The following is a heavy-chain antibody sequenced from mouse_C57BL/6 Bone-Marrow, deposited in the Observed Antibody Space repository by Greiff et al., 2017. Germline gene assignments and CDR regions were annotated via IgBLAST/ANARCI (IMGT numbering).Heavy chain of an antibody. CDR3: ARGYYGSSFYAMDY. D-gene: IGHD1-1*01. V-gene: IGHV1-12*01. CDR2: IYPGNGDT. Sequence: QVQLKQSGAELVRPGASVKMSCKASGYTFTSYNMHWVKQTPRQGLEWIGAIYPGNGDTSYNQKFKGKATLTVDKSSSTAYMQLSSLTSEDSAVYFCARGYYGSSFYAMDYWGQGTSVTVSS. J-gene: IGHJ4*01. CDR1: GYTFTSYN.